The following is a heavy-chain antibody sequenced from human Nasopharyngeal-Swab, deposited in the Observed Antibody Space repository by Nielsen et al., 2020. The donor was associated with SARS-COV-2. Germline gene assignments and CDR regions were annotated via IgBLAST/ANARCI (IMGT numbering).Heavy chain of an antibody. V-gene: IGHV3-30*03. J-gene: IGHJ4*02. CDR2: ISYDGSNK. CDR3: ARANSSSWSFDY. Sequence: GGSLRLSCAASGFTFSSYGMHWVRQAPGKGLEWVAVISYDGSNKYYADSVKGRFTISRDNSKNTLYLQMNSLRAEDTAVYYCARANSSSWSFDYWDQGTLVTVSS. D-gene: IGHD6-13*01. CDR1: GFTFSSYG.